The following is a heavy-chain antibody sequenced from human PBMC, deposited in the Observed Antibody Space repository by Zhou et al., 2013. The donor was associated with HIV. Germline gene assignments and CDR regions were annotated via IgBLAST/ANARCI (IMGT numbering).Heavy chain of an antibody. J-gene: IGHJ5*02. CDR2: ISTYNGNT. Sequence: QVQLVQSGAEVKKPGASVKVSCKASGYTFTSYGISWVRQAPGQGLEWMGWISTYNGNTNYAQKFQGRVTMTTDTSTSTAYMDLRSLRSDDTAVYYCATDIRGYNMVAGWFDPWGQGTLVTVSS. CDR3: ATDIRGYNMVAGWFDP. CDR1: GYTFTSYG. V-gene: IGHV1-18*01. D-gene: IGHD5-18*01.